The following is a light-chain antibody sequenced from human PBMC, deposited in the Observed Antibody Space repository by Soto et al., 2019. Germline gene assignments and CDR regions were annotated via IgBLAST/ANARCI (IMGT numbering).Light chain of an antibody. V-gene: IGKV1-5*03. J-gene: IGKJ1*01. CDR2: KAS. Sequence: DIQMTQSPSTLSASVGDRVTITCRASQSISSWLAWYQQKPGKAPKLLIYKASSLESGVPSRFSGSGCGTEFTLTIISLQPDDFATYYCQQYNRPWTFGQGTKVEIK. CDR1: QSISSW. CDR3: QQYNRPWT.